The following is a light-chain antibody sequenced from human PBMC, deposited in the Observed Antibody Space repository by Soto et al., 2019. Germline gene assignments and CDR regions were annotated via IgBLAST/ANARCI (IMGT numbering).Light chain of an antibody. V-gene: IGLV3-21*04. J-gene: IGLJ3*02. CDR3: QVWDSSSDHPGV. CDR2: YDS. Sequence: SYELTQPPSVSVAPGKTARITCGGNNIGSKSVHWYQQKPGQAPVLVIYYDSDRPSRIPERFSGSNSGNTATLTISRVEAGDEADYYCQVWDSSSDHPGVFGGGTKLTVL. CDR1: NIGSKS.